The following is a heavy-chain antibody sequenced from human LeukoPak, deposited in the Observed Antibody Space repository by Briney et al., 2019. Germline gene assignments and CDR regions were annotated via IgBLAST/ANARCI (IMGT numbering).Heavy chain of an antibody. D-gene: IGHD2-21*02. Sequence: PGGSLRLSCAASGFTFSNYGMHWVRQAPGKGLERVAIVSYDGTNKYYADSVKGRFTISRDSSKNTLCLRMNSLRAEDTAVYYCAKDSSLRVTLPLWGQGTLVTVSS. CDR2: VSYDGTNK. J-gene: IGHJ4*02. CDR1: GFTFSNYG. V-gene: IGHV3-30*18. CDR3: AKDSSLRVTLPL.